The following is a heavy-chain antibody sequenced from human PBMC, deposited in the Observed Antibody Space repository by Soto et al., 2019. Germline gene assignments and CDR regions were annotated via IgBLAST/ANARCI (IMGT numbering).Heavy chain of an antibody. CDR3: AGGDNYYGMGV. D-gene: IGHD2-15*01. Sequence: QVQLVESGGGVVQPGRSLRLSCVASGFTFNNYIMHWVRQAPGKGLEWVAVISHDGNNKDYADSVKGRFTISRDNSKNTLYLQLSSLRAEDTAVYYCAGGDNYYGMGVWGQGTTVTVS. CDR2: ISHDGNNK. CDR1: GFTFNNYI. V-gene: IGHV3-30-3*01. J-gene: IGHJ6*02.